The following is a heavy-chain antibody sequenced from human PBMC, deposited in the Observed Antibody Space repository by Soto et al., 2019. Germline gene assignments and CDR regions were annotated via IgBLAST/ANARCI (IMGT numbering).Heavy chain of an antibody. CDR3: ATQEVGGSYVYTFDP. Sequence: QLHLRESGPGLVKPSETLSLTCTVSGGSITSSSYYWGWIRQPPAQGLEWIGSIYYSGSTYYNPSLKSRVTIAVDTSKNQFSLKLSSVTAADTAVYYCATQEVGGSYVYTFDPWGQGTLVTVSS. V-gene: IGHV4-39*01. CDR1: GGSITSSSYY. D-gene: IGHD1-26*01. CDR2: IYYSGST. J-gene: IGHJ5*02.